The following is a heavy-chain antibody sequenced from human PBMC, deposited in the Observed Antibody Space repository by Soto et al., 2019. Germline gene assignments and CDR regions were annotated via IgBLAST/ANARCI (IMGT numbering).Heavy chain of an antibody. J-gene: IGHJ4*02. Sequence: QVQLQESGPRLVKPSQTLSLTCTVSGGSINTGGYFWSWIRQHTGKGPEWIGYFYYTGSIHYNPSLESRVTIVADTSKNQLSLILSSVSAADTAVYYCAGAKFNRGVMDQFDYWGQGAWSPSPQ. V-gene: IGHV4-31*03. D-gene: IGHD3-10*01. CDR1: GGSINTGGYF. CDR3: AGAKFNRGVMDQFDY. CDR2: FYYTGSI.